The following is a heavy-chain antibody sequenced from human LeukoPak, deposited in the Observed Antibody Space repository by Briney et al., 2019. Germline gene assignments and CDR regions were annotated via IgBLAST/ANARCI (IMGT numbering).Heavy chain of an antibody. CDR1: GITFSNAC. Sequence: GGSLRLSCAASGITFSNACMTWVRQAPGKGLEWVGRIYRSSNGETTDYGAPVKGRFTMSRDGSKNTLYLQMNSLKTEDTAVYYCTSYSSGSCPSWGQGTLVTVSS. CDR2: IYRSSNGETT. CDR3: TSYSSGSCPS. V-gene: IGHV3-15*01. D-gene: IGHD6-19*01. J-gene: IGHJ5*02.